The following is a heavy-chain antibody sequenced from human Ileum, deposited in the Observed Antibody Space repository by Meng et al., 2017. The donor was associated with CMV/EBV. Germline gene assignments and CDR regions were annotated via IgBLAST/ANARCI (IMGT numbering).Heavy chain of an antibody. CDR1: GFTFSSYW. CDR3: ARVDCSGGSCYSGLYFDL. Sequence: GESLKISCAASGFTFSSYWMSWVRQAPGKGLEWVANIKQDGSEKYYVDSVKGRFTISRDNAKNSLYLQMNSLRAEDTAMYYCARVDCSGGSCYSGLYFDLWGRGTLVTVSS. CDR2: IKQDGSEK. D-gene: IGHD2-15*01. J-gene: IGHJ2*01. V-gene: IGHV3-7*04.